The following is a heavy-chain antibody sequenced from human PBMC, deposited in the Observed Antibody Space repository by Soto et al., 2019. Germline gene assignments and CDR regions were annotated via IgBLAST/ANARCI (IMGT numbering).Heavy chain of an antibody. CDR3: ARDRGQLVLDY. D-gene: IGHD6-6*01. Sequence: QVQLVESGGGVVQPGRSLRLSCAASGFTFSSYGMHWVRQAPGKGLEWVAVIWYDGSNKYYADSVKGRFTISRDNSKNTLYQQMNSLRAEDTAVYYCARDRGQLVLDYWGQGTLVTVSS. CDR1: GFTFSSYG. CDR2: IWYDGSNK. J-gene: IGHJ4*02. V-gene: IGHV3-33*01.